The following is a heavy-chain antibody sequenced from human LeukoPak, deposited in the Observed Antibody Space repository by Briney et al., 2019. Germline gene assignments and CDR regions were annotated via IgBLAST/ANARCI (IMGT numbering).Heavy chain of an antibody. V-gene: IGHV3-74*01. Sequence: PGGSLRLSCAASEFTLSSYEMNWVRQAPGKGLVWVSRINSDGSSTSYADSVKGRFTISRDNAKNSLYLQMNSLRAEDTAVYYCARVHGGYPFDHWGQGTLVTVSS. CDR2: INSDGSST. J-gene: IGHJ4*02. CDR3: ARVHGGYPFDH. CDR1: EFTLSSYE. D-gene: IGHD2-15*01.